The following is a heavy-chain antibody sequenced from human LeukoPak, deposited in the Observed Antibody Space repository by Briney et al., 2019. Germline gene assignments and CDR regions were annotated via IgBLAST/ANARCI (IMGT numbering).Heavy chain of an antibody. CDR1: GFTVSSNS. Sequence: GGSLRLSCTVSGFTVSSNSMSWVRQAPGRGLEWVSFIYSDNTHYSDSVKGRFTISRDNSKNTLYLQMNSLRAEDTAVYYCAKDTRSVLWFGENYWGQGALVTVSS. CDR2: IYSDNT. J-gene: IGHJ4*02. V-gene: IGHV3-53*01. CDR3: AKDTRSVLWFGENY. D-gene: IGHD3-10*01.